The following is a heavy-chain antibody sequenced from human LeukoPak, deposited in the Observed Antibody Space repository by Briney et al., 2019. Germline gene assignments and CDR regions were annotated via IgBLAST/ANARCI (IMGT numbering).Heavy chain of an antibody. Sequence: GASVKVSCKASGYTFTSYGISWVRQAPGQGLEWMGWISAYNGNTNYAQKLQGRVTMTTDTSTSTAYMELRSLRSDDTAVYYCARVTGGDFWSGYSGYYYMDVWGKGTTVTVSS. V-gene: IGHV1-18*01. CDR3: ARVTGGDFWSGYSGYYYMDV. J-gene: IGHJ6*03. CDR2: ISAYNGNT. CDR1: GYTFTSYG. D-gene: IGHD3-3*01.